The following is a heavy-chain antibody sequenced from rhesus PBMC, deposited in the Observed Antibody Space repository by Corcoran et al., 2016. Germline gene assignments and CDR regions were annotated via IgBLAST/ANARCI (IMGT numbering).Heavy chain of an antibody. D-gene: IGHD3-28*01. CDR3: ARDRYYYDSGYYDY. V-gene: IGHV4-73*01. Sequence: QVKLQQWGEGLVKPSENLSLTCAVYGGTISGYYYWSWIRQHPGKGLEWIGYIYGNSSGTNYNTSLMNRGTISMDASQSHFSLNLSSVTAADTAVYYCARDRYYYDSGYYDYWSQGVLVTVSS. CDR1: GGTISGYYY. CDR2: IYGNSSGT. J-gene: IGHJ4*01.